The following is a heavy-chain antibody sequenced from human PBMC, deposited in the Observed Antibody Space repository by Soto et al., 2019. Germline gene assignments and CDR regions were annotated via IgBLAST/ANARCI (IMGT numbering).Heavy chain of an antibody. V-gene: IGHV1-18*01. J-gene: IGHJ6*02. Sequence: QVQVVQSGDEVKKPGASVKVSCKASGYTFTNYGFSWVRQAPGQGLEWMGWISGYNGNTKYAEKFQGRVTMTTDTPTSTAHMELRSLRYADTAVYYCAREGQAPYYYYGMDVWGQGTAVTVSS. CDR3: AREGQAPYYYYGMDV. CDR1: GYTFTNYG. CDR2: ISGYNGNT.